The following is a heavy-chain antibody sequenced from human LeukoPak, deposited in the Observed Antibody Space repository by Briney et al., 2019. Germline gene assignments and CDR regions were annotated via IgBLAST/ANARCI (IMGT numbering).Heavy chain of an antibody. D-gene: IGHD1-1*01. J-gene: IGHJ4*02. V-gene: IGHV1-18*01. CDR2: ISAYNGNT. Sequence: ASVKVSCKASGYTFTSYGISWVRQAAGQGLEWMGWISAYNGNTNYAQKFQGRVTMTRDTSISTAYMELRSLRSDDTAVYYCARDAWKWDYWGQGTLVTVSS. CDR1: GYTFTSYG. CDR3: ARDAWKWDY.